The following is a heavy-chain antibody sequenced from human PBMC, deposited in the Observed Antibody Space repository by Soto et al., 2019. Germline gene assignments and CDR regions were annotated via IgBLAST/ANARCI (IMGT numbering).Heavy chain of an antibody. J-gene: IGHJ6*02. CDR2: ISYDGSNK. Sequence: GGSLRLSCAASGFTFSSYGMHWVRQAPGKGLEWVAVISYDGSNKYYADSVKGRFTISRDNSKNTLYLQMNSLRAEDTAVYYCAKWKIAAAGTGLTPLDVWGQGTTVTVSS. V-gene: IGHV3-30*18. CDR1: GFTFSSYG. D-gene: IGHD6-13*01. CDR3: AKWKIAAAGTGLTPLDV.